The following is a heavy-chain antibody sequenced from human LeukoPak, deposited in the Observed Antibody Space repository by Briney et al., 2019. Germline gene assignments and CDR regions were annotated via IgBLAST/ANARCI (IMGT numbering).Heavy chain of an antibody. CDR3: AREPGGFAFDI. CDR1: GGSISGGGYY. Sequence: SETLSLTCTVSGGSISGGGYYWNWIRQHPGKGLEWIGYIYYSGSTYYNPSLKSRVNISVDTSKNQFSLKLSSVTAADTAVYYCAREPGGFAFDIWGQGKMVTVFS. CDR2: IYYSGST. D-gene: IGHD3-16*01. J-gene: IGHJ3*02. V-gene: IGHV4-31*03.